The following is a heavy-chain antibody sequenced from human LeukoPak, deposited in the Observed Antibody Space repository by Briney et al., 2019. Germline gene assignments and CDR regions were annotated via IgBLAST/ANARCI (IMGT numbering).Heavy chain of an antibody. J-gene: IGHJ4*02. CDR1: ALTFSDDR. Sequence: GGSLRLSCVVSALTFSDDRMTWVRQAPGKGLEWVGRIKTTSDGGTTDYATPVRGRFTISRDDSKNTVYLQMNSLKTEDTAVYYCAKAGVTSPFDYWGQGTLVTVSS. CDR3: AKAGVTSPFDY. CDR2: IKTTSDGGTT. V-gene: IGHV3-15*01. D-gene: IGHD2-21*02.